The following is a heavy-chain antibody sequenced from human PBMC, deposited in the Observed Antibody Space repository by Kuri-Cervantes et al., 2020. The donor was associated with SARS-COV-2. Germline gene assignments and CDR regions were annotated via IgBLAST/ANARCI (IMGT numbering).Heavy chain of an antibody. D-gene: IGHD6-13*01. CDR3: ARGGWIAATDYFDY. CDR2: IKQDGSEK. Sequence: GGSLRLSCATSGFNFSSDWMSWVRQAPGKGLEWVGNIKQDGSEKNYVDSVEGRFIISRDNAKNSLYLQMDRLRVDDTAVYYCARGGWIAATDYFDYWGQGTLVTVSS. CDR1: GFNFSSDW. J-gene: IGHJ4*02. V-gene: IGHV3-7*01.